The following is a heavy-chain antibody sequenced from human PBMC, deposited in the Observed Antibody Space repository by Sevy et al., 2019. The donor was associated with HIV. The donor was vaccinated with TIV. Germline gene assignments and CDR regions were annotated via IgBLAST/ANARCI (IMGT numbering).Heavy chain of an antibody. Sequence: GGSLGLSCAASGFNFSSYAMHWVRQPPGKGLEWVAVIWDDGTNKYYADSVKGRFTISRENSANMFYLQMNFLRVDDTAMDYCARDRQSGSSSSDYWGQGILVTVSS. D-gene: IGHD6-6*01. CDR2: IWDDGTNK. J-gene: IGHJ4*02. CDR1: GFNFSSYA. CDR3: ARDRQSGSSSSDY. V-gene: IGHV3-33*01.